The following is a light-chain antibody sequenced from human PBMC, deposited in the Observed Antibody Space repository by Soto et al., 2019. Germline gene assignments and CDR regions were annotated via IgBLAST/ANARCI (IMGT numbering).Light chain of an antibody. V-gene: IGLV8-61*01. CDR2: NTN. Sequence: QTVVTQEPSFSVSPGGTVTVTCGLRSGSVSTSYYPSWYQQTPGQAPRTPIYNTNTRSSGVPDRFSGSILGNTAALTITGAQADDESDYYCVLYMGSGISVFGGGTKLTVL. CDR3: VLYMGSGISV. J-gene: IGLJ3*02. CDR1: SGSVSTSYY.